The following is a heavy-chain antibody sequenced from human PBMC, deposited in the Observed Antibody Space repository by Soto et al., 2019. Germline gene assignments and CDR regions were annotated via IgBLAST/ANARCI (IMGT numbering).Heavy chain of an antibody. D-gene: IGHD2-2*01. Sequence: GGSLRLSCAASGFTFSSYGMHWVRQAPGKGLEWVAVISYDGSNKYYADSAKGRFTISRDNSKNTLYLQMNSLRAEDTAVYYCAKDLPDCSSTSCYLLGYWGQGTLVTVSS. CDR2: ISYDGSNK. J-gene: IGHJ4*02. CDR1: GFTFSSYG. CDR3: AKDLPDCSSTSCYLLGY. V-gene: IGHV3-30*18.